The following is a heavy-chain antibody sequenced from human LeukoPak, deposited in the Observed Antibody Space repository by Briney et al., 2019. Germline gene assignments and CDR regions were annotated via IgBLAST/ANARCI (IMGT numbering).Heavy chain of an antibody. D-gene: IGHD4-23*01. J-gene: IGHJ6*03. Sequence: ASVKVSCKASGYTFTSHGISWVRQAPGQGLEWMGWISTYNGNTNYAQKLQGRVSMTTDTSTSTAYMDLRSLRSDDTAVYYCARLLQGWELNYYYSYMDVWGKGTTVTISS. CDR3: ARLLQGWELNYYYSYMDV. CDR2: ISTYNGNT. CDR1: GYTFTSHG. V-gene: IGHV1-18*01.